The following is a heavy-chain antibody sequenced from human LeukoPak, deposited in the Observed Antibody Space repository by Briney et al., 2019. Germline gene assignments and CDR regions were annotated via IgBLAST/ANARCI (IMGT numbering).Heavy chain of an antibody. D-gene: IGHD2-21*01. J-gene: IGHJ5*02. V-gene: IGHV1-69*04. CDR1: GGTFSSYA. Sequence: GASVKVPCKASGGTFSSYAISWVRQAPGQGLEWMGRIIPILGIANYAQKFQGRVTITADKSTSTAYMELSSLRSEDTAVYYCARDGSYSYNWFDPWGQGTLVTVSS. CDR2: IIPILGIA. CDR3: ARDGSYSYNWFDP.